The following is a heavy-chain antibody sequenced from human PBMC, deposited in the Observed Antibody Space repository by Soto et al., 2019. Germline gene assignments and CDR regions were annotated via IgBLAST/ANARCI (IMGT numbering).Heavy chain of an antibody. V-gene: IGHV4-59*01. D-gene: IGHD2-2*02. J-gene: IGHJ5*02. CDR1: GGSISSYY. Sequence: SETLSLTCTVSGGSISSYYWSWIRQPPGKGLEWIGCIYYSGSTNYNPSLKSRVTISVDTSKNQFSLKLSSVTAADTAVYYCARGYCSSTSCYIWDNWFDPWGQGTLVTVSS. CDR3: ARGYCSSTSCYIWDNWFDP. CDR2: IYYSGST.